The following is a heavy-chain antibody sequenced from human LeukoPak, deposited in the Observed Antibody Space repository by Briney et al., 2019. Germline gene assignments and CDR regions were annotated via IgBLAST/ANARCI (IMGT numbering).Heavy chain of an antibody. V-gene: IGHV3-23*01. Sequence: PGGSLRLSCAASGFTLSTYAMSWVRQAPGKGLEWVSAISGSGGSTYYADSVKGRFTISRDTSKNTLYLQMNSLRAEDTAVYYCAKDALSFNGDWFDYWGQGTLVTVSS. J-gene: IGHJ4*02. CDR3: AKDALSFNGDWFDY. CDR2: ISGSGGST. D-gene: IGHD4-17*01. CDR1: GFTLSTYA.